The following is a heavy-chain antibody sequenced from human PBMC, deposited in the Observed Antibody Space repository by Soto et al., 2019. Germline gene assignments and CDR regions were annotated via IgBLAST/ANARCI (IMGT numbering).Heavy chain of an antibody. CDR2: MSYDRVNK. Sequence: QVVESGGGVVQPGTSLRLSCTGSGFTFSSYSMHWFRQAPGKGLEWVAVMSYDRVNKFYGDPVKGRFTVSRDNSKSTMYLQMNNLRFEDTAIYYCARDGRPAVHGRWFDPWGQGTVVTVSS. CDR1: GFTFSSYS. V-gene: IGHV3-30-3*01. CDR3: ARDGRPAVHGRWFDP. J-gene: IGHJ5*02. D-gene: IGHD2-15*01.